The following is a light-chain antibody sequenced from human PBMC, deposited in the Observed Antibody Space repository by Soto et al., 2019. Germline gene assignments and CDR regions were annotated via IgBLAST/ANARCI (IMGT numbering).Light chain of an antibody. CDR1: SDDIGSYNL. CDR3: CAFAHSSSYV. V-gene: IGLV2-23*02. Sequence: QSALTQPASVSGSPGQSITISCTGTSDDIGSYNLVSWYQQYPGKAPKLMIYEVTKRPSGISNRFSGSRFGNAASLTISGLQAEDEADYNCCAFAHSSSYVFGSGTRVTVL. J-gene: IGLJ1*01. CDR2: EVT.